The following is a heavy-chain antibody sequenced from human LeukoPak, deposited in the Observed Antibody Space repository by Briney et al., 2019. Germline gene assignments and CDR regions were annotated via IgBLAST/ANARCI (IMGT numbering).Heavy chain of an antibody. CDR3: AKGTGSFLDYYYYYMDV. J-gene: IGHJ6*03. Sequence: GGSPRLSCAASGFTFSSYAMSWVRQAPGKGLEWVSAISGSGGSTYYADSVKGRFTISRDNSKNTLYLQMNSLRAEDTAVYYCAKGTGSFLDYYYYYMDVWGKGTTVTVSS. V-gene: IGHV3-23*01. CDR1: GFTFSSYA. CDR2: ISGSGGST. D-gene: IGHD6-13*01.